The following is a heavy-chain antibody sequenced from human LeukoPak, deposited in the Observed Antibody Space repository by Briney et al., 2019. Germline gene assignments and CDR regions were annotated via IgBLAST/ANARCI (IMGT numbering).Heavy chain of an antibody. V-gene: IGHV3-53*01. J-gene: IGHJ4*02. CDR2: IYSGGST. CDR1: GFTVSSNY. D-gene: IGHD3-22*01. CDR3: ARDLVDFSGYGLAYDDY. Sequence: GGSLRLSCAASGFTVSSNYMSWVRQAPGKGLEWVSVIYSGGSTYYADSVKGRFTISRDNSKNTLYLQMNSLRAEDTAVYYCARDLVDFSGYGLAYDDYWGQGTLVTVSS.